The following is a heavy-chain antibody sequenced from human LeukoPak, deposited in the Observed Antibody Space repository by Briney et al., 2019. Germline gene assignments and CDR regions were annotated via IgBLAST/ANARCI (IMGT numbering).Heavy chain of an antibody. D-gene: IGHD6-19*01. Sequence: ASVTVSCKASGYTFTSYAMHWLRQAPAQRLEWMGWINAGNGNTKYSQKFQGRVTITRDTSTSTAYMELSSLRSEDTAVYYCARVSSGWYYFDYWGQGTLVTVSS. CDR2: INAGNGNT. CDR1: GYTFTSYA. CDR3: ARVSSGWYYFDY. V-gene: IGHV1-3*01. J-gene: IGHJ4*02.